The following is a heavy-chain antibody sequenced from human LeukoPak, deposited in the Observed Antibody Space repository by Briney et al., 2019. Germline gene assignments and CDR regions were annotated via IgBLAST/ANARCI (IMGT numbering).Heavy chain of an antibody. Sequence: GGSLRLSCAASGFTFSSSTMDWVRQAPGKGLEWVSYISSTSTYIYYGDSVKGRFTISRDNAKNSLYLQMNSLRAEDTAVYYCARETSGCLDIWGQGTLVTVSS. J-gene: IGHJ4*02. V-gene: IGHV3-21*01. D-gene: IGHD6-19*01. CDR1: GFTFSSST. CDR3: ARETSGCLDI. CDR2: ISSTSTYI.